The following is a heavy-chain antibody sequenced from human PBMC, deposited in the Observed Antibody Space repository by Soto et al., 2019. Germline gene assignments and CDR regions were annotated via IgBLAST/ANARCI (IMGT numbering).Heavy chain of an antibody. CDR2: IYYSGIT. CDR3: ARYKSNYYYGMDV. CDR1: GGSISSYY. Sequence: PSETLSLTCTVSGGSISSYYWSWIRQPPGKGLEWIGYIYYSGITNYNPSLKSRVTISVDTSKNQFSLKLSSATAADTAVYYCARYKSNYYYGMDVWGQGTTVTVSS. V-gene: IGHV4-59*01. D-gene: IGHD1-20*01. J-gene: IGHJ6*02.